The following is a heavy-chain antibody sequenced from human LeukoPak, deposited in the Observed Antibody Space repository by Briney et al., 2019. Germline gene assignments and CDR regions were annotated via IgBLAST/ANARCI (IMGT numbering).Heavy chain of an antibody. CDR2: IYTSGST. CDR3: ARLGECSSTSCYWEGAFDI. V-gene: IGHV4-61*02. D-gene: IGHD2-2*01. J-gene: IGHJ3*02. Sequence: SETLSLTRTVSGGSISSGSYYWSWIRQPAGKGLEWIGRIYTSGSTNYNPSLKSRVTISVDTSKNQCSLKLSSVTAADTAVYYCARLGECSSTSCYWEGAFDIWGQGTMVTVSS. CDR1: GGSISSGSYY.